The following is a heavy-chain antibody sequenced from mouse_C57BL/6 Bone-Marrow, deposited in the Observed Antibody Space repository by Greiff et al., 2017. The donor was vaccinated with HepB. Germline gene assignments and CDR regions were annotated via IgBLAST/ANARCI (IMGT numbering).Heavy chain of an antibody. CDR1: GFNIKDDY. Sequence: EVQLQESGAELVRPGASVKLSCTASGFNIKDDYMHWVKQRPEQGLEWIGWIDPENGDTEYASKIQGKATITADTSSNTAYLQLSSLTSEDTAVYYCTRHYYGSSKDYWGQGTTLTVSS. CDR3: TRHYYGSSKDY. J-gene: IGHJ2*01. D-gene: IGHD1-1*01. CDR2: IDPENGDT. V-gene: IGHV14-4*01.